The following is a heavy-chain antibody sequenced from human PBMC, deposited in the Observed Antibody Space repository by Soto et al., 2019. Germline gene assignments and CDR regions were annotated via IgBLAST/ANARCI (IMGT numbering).Heavy chain of an antibody. CDR2: IYYSGST. CDR3: ARAYYYGSGSYQDAFDI. D-gene: IGHD3-10*01. Sequence: SETLSLTCTVSGGSISSGGYYWSWIRQHPGKGLEWIGYIYYSGSTYYNPSLKSRVTISVDTSKNQFSLKLSSVTAADTAVYYCARAYYYGSGSYQDAFDIWGQGTMVTV. J-gene: IGHJ3*02. V-gene: IGHV4-31*03. CDR1: GGSISSGGYY.